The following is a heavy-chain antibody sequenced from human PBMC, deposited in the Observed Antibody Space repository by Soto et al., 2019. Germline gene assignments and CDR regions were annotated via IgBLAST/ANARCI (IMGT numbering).Heavy chain of an antibody. J-gene: IGHJ5*02. Sequence: GGSLRLSCAASGFTFRSFTMNWVRQAPGKGLEWVSTISSNSAYIYYTDALRGRFTISRDNAKNSLHPQMNSLRAEDTAVYYCTRDASRDSSARGWFDPWGPGTLVTVSS. CDR1: GFTFRSFT. D-gene: IGHD6-13*01. CDR2: ISSNSAYI. V-gene: IGHV3-21*01. CDR3: TRDASRDSSARGWFDP.